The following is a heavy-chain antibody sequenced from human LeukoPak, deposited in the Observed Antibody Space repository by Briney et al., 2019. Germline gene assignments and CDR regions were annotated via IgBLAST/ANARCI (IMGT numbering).Heavy chain of an antibody. CDR2: INGGGVST. V-gene: IGHV3-23*01. CDR1: GFTFSNYA. Sequence: GGSLRLSCAASGFTFSNYAMTWVRQAPGKGLEWVSAINGGGVSTYYADSVKGRFTISRDSPKNTLYLQLNSLRAEDTAVYYCAKSQEARYYCDYWGQGILVTISS. J-gene: IGHJ4*02. CDR3: AKSQEARYYCDY.